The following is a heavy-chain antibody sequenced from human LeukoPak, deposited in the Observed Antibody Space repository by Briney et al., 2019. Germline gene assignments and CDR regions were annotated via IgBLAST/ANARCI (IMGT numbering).Heavy chain of an antibody. J-gene: IGHJ4*02. V-gene: IGHV3-30*18. CDR2: ISYDGSKK. D-gene: IGHD1-26*01. CDR1: GFTFSSYG. Sequence: GGSLRLSCAASGFTFSSYGIHWVRQAPGKGLEWVAVISYDGSKKYYADSVKGRFTISRANSNNTLYLQMNSLRAEDTAVYYCAKVPFPYGSNPMSSFDYWGQGTLVTVSS. CDR3: AKVPFPYGSNPMSSFDY.